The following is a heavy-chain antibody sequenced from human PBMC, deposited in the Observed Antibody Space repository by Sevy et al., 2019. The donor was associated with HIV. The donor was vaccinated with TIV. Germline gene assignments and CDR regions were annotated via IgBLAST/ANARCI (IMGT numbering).Heavy chain of an antibody. D-gene: IGHD2-2*01. CDR1: GYTFTSYG. J-gene: IGHJ4*02. V-gene: IGHV1-18*01. CDR2: ISTLNVNT. CDR3: ARDDCSSLSCHGSLLY. Sequence: ASVKVSCKASGYTFTSYGISWVRHAPGQGLEWLGWISTLNVNTNNAQKFQGRVTMTTDTSTGTASMELRSLRSDDTAVYYCARDDCSSLSCHGSLLYWGQGTLVTVSS.